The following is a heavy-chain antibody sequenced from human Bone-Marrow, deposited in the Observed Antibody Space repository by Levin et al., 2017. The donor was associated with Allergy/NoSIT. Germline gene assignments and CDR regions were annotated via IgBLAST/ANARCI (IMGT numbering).Heavy chain of an antibody. CDR1: GFTFSSYG. CDR3: ARDSSSYLDAFDI. V-gene: IGHV3-33*01. J-gene: IGHJ3*02. CDR2: IWYDGSNK. D-gene: IGHD6-13*01. Sequence: RGESLKISCAASGFTFSSYGMHWVRQAPGKGLEWVAVIWYDGSNKYYADSVKGRFTISRDNSKNTLYLQMNSLRAEDTAVYYCARDSSSYLDAFDIWGQGTMVTVSS.